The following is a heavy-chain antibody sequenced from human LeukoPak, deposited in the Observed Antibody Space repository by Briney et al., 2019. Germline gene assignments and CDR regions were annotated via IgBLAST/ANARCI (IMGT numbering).Heavy chain of an antibody. D-gene: IGHD6-19*01. CDR3: ARGAVAGPFDY. CDR1: GFTFSDYY. CDR2: ISSSGSTI. V-gene: IGHV3-11*01. J-gene: IGHJ4*02. Sequence: GGSLRFSCAASGFTFSDYYMSWIRQAPGKGLEWVSYISSSGSTIYYADSVKGRFTISRDNAKNSLHLQMNSLRAEDTAVYYCARGAVAGPFDYWGQGTLVTVSS.